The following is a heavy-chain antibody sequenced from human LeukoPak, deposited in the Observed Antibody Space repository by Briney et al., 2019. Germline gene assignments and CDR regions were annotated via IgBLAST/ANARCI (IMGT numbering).Heavy chain of an antibody. V-gene: IGHV3-30*02. Sequence: GGSLSLSCAAPVFTFNNYGMHWVRQAAGKGLEWVAFIRYNGNNQYYADSVKGRFTISRDNSKNTLYLQMNSLRAEDTAVYYCARAGYSYIYYYYMDVWGKGTTVTISS. J-gene: IGHJ6*03. CDR1: VFTFNNYG. CDR2: IRYNGNNQ. D-gene: IGHD5-18*01. CDR3: ARAGYSYIYYYYMDV.